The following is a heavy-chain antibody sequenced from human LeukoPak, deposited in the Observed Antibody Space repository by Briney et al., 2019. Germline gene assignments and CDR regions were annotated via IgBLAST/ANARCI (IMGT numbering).Heavy chain of an antibody. J-gene: IGHJ4*02. V-gene: IGHV5-51*01. Sequence: GESLKISCEGSGYSFTSYWIGWVRQMPGKGLEWRGIIYPGDSDTRYSPSFQGQVTISADKSISTAYLQWSSLKASDTAMYYCARVRYGSGWYFDYWGQGTLVTVSS. CDR1: GYSFTSYW. D-gene: IGHD6-19*01. CDR3: ARVRYGSGWYFDY. CDR2: IYPGDSDT.